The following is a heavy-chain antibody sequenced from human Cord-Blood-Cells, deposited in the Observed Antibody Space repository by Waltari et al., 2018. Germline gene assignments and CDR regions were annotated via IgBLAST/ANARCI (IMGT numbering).Heavy chain of an antibody. Sequence: QVQLQQWGAGLLKPSETLSLTCAVSGGSFSGYYWSWIRQPPGKGLEWIGEINQSGSTNYNPSLKSRVTISVDTSKNQFSLKLSSVTAADTAVYYCARGLAIAAAGNRGLGYWGQGTLVTVSS. CDR2: INQSGST. CDR1: GGSFSGYY. CDR3: ARGLAIAAAGNRGLGY. V-gene: IGHV4-34*01. J-gene: IGHJ4*02. D-gene: IGHD6-13*01.